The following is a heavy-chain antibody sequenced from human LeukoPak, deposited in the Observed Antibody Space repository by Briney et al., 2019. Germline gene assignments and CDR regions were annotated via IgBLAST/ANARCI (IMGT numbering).Heavy chain of an antibody. D-gene: IGHD5-18*01. V-gene: IGHV4-59*01. CDR3: ARGEDTATEFDY. J-gene: IGHJ4*02. Sequence: SETLSLTCTVSGGSISSYHWSWIRQPPGKGLEWIGYIYYSGSTNYNPSLKSRVTISVDTSKNQFSLKLSSVTAADTAVYYCARGEDTATEFDYWGQGTLVTVSS. CDR2: IYYSGST. CDR1: GGSISSYH.